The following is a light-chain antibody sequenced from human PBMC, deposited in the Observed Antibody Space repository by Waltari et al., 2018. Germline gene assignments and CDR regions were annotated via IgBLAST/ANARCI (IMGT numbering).Light chain of an antibody. Sequence: QSVLTQSPSTSGTPGQRVTISCSGSNSNIGSNHVYWYQTLPGTAPKLLIYRSVLRPSGVPVRFSGSRSGTSASLAISGLRPEDEAHYYCFVWDDSLSGLWVFGGGTKLTVL. CDR3: FVWDDSLSGLWV. J-gene: IGLJ3*02. V-gene: IGLV1-47*01. CDR2: RSV. CDR1: NSNIGSNH.